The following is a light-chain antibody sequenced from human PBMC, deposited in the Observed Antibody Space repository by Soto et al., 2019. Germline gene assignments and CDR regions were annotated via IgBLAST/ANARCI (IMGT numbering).Light chain of an antibody. J-gene: IGKJ1*01. CDR3: IEAFHTPG. Sequence: DIVMTQSPLSLPVTPGEPASISCRSSQSLLHSNGYNYLDWYLQKPGQSPQLLIYLGSNRASGVPDRCIGSGLGTDFTLNISRVEAEDVEVYYCIEAFHTPGVGQGTKVEVK. CDR1: QSLLHSNGYNY. CDR2: LGS. V-gene: IGKV2-28*01.